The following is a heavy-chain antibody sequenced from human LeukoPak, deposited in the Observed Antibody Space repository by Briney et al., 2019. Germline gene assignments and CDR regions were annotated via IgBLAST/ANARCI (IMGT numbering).Heavy chain of an antibody. J-gene: IGHJ6*02. V-gene: IGHV4-34*01. Sequence: SETLSLTCAVYGGSFSGYYWSWIRQPPGKGLEWIGEINHSGSTNYNPSLKSRVTISVDTSKNQFSLKLSSVTAADTAVYYCARGPKQQLVRNYYYYGMDVWGQGTKVTVSS. D-gene: IGHD6-13*01. CDR1: GGSFSGYY. CDR2: INHSGST. CDR3: ARGPKQQLVRNYYYYGMDV.